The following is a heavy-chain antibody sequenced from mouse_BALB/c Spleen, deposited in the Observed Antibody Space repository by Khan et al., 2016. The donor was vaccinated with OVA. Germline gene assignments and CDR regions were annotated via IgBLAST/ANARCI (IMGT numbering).Heavy chain of an antibody. CDR2: ISSGGSYT. V-gene: IGHV5-9-3*01. D-gene: IGHD1-3*01. CDR3: ARTPGYNGRNYFDY. CDR1: GFTFSNYG. J-gene: IGHJ2*01. Sequence: EVELVESGGGLVKPGGSLKFSCAASGFTFSNYGMSWVRQTPEKRLEWVATISSGGSYTYYPASVKGQFTISRDNAHNTLYVQMSSLRSEVTAMYYCARTPGYNGRNYFDYWGQGTTLTVSS.